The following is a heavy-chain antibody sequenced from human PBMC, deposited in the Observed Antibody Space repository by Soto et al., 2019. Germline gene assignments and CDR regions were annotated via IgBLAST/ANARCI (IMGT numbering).Heavy chain of an antibody. J-gene: IGHJ4*02. CDR3: ARARWLTTRDFDY. CDR2: INPDSGET. Sequence: VQLLQSGAEVKEPGASVKLSCKASGYTFTDFSVHWVRQAPRQGLEWVGWINPDSGETTSSQNFQGRVTIARDTSATTVYMELSSLTSDDTAMYYCARARWLTTRDFDYWGEGTLVTVSS. D-gene: IGHD6-19*01. V-gene: IGHV1-3*01. CDR1: GYTFTDFS.